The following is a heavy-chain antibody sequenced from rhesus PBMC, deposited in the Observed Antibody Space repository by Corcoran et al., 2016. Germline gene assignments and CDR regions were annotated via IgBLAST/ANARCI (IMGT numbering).Heavy chain of an antibody. CDR2: ISYDRNQK. Sequence: EVQLVESGGGLVQPGGSLRFSCAAPGFTFSSYGMHWVRQSPGKGLEWVAVISYDRNQKYYPDFVKDRFTISRDNSKNMLYLPMNNLKLEDTAVYYCAREGLWNDVVYWGQGVLVTVSS. D-gene: IGHD1-14*01. CDR3: AREGLWNDVVY. V-gene: IGHV3-54*02. CDR1: GFTFSSYG. J-gene: IGHJ4*01.